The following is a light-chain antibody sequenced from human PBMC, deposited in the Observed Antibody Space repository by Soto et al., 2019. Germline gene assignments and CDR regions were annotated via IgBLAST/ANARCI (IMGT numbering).Light chain of an antibody. J-gene: IGKJ1*01. CDR2: GAS. CDR3: QQYNHWPRT. V-gene: IGKV3-15*01. Sequence: EVVMTQSPATLSVSPGERATRSCRASQSVSSYLAWYPQKPGQATRLLISGASTRATGIPDRFSGSGSGTEFTLTFSSLQSEYFAVYFCQQYNHWPRTFAQGTNVDSK. CDR1: QSVSSY.